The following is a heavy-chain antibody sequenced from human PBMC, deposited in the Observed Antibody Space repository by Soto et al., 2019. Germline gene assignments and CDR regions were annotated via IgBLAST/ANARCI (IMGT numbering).Heavy chain of an antibody. Sequence: ASVKVSCKASGYTFTSYGISWVRQAPGQGLEWMGWISAYNGNTNYAQKLQGRVTMTTDTSTSTAYMELRSLRSDDTAVYYCARSRMYGSGRHIWDYWGQGTLVTVSS. CDR2: ISAYNGNT. CDR1: GYTFTSYG. CDR3: ARSRMYGSGRHIWDY. D-gene: IGHD3-10*01. J-gene: IGHJ4*02. V-gene: IGHV1-18*01.